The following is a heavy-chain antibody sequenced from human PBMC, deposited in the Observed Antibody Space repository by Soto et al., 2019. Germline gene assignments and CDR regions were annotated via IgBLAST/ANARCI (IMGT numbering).Heavy chain of an antibody. CDR2: IYYSGST. Sequence: PSETLSLTCTASGGSISSSSYYWGWIRQPPGKGLEWIGSIYYSGSTYYNPSLKSRVTISVDTSKNQFSLKLSSVTAADTAVYYCARRVQLWLYYYYYGMDVWGQGTTVTVSS. CDR3: ARRVQLWLYYYYYGMDV. D-gene: IGHD5-18*01. J-gene: IGHJ6*02. V-gene: IGHV4-39*01. CDR1: GGSISSSSYY.